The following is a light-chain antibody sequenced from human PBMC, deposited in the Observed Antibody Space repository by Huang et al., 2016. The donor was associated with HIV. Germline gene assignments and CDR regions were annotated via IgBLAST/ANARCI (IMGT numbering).Light chain of an antibody. CDR1: QSVGNS. J-gene: IGKJ1*01. V-gene: IGKV1-39*01. CDR3: QQSYISPWT. CDR2: AS. Sequence: DIQMTQSPSSLSASVGDRVTITCRTSQSVGNSLTWYQQKPGKAPELLIYASSLQACVSSRFSGSGSGTDFTLIISSLQPEDFATYYCQQSYISPWTFGQGTKVDLK.